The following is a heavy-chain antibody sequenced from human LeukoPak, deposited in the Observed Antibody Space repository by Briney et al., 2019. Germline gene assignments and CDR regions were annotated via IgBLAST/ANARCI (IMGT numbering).Heavy chain of an antibody. V-gene: IGHV1-69*13. Sequence: GASVKVSCKASGYTFTSYYMHWVRQAPGQGLEWMGGIIPIFGTANYAQKFQGRVTITADESTSTAYMELSSLRSEDTAVYYCARRERNYYDSSGYYDLDYWGQGTLVTVSS. J-gene: IGHJ4*02. CDR1: GYTFTSYY. CDR3: ARRERNYYDSSGYYDLDY. D-gene: IGHD3-22*01. CDR2: IIPIFGTA.